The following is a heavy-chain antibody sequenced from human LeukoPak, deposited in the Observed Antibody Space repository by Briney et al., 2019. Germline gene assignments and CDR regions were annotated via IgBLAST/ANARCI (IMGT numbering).Heavy chain of an antibody. D-gene: IGHD6-13*01. Sequence: GGSLRLSCAASGFTFSSYWTSWVRQAPGKGLEWVANIKQDGSEKYYVDSVKGRFTISRDNAKNSLYLQMNSLRAEDTAVYYCAKDYATYSSSWYSDYWGQGTLVTVSS. CDR3: AKDYATYSSSWYSDY. CDR1: GFTFSSYW. CDR2: IKQDGSEK. J-gene: IGHJ4*02. V-gene: IGHV3-7*01.